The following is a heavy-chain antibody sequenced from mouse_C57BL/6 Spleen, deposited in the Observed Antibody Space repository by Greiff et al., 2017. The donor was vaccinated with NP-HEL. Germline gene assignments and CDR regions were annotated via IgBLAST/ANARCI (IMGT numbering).Heavy chain of an antibody. V-gene: IGHV1-82*01. CDR1: GYAFSSSW. J-gene: IGHJ2*01. CDR2: IYPGDGDT. CDR3: ARLLLDY. D-gene: IGHD1-1*01. Sequence: QVHVKQSGPELVKPGASVKISCKASGYAFSSSWMNWVKQRPGKGLEWIGRIYPGDGDTNCNGKFKGKATLTADKSSSTAYMQLSSLTSEDSAVYFCARLLLDYWGQGTTLTVSS.